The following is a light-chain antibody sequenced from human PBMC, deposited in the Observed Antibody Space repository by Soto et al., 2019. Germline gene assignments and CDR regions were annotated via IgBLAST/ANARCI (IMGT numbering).Light chain of an antibody. CDR3: CSYAGGYSYV. CDR1: SSDVGGHNY. J-gene: IGLJ1*01. Sequence: QSVLTQPRSVSGSPGQSVTISCTGTSSDVGGHNYVSWYQQHPGKAPKLMISDVSRRPSGVPDRFSGSKSGNTASLTISGLQAEDEADYYCCSYAGGYSYVFGTGTKLNVL. V-gene: IGLV2-11*01. CDR2: DVS.